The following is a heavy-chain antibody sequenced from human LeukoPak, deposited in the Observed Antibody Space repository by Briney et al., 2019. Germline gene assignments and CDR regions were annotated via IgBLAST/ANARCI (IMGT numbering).Heavy chain of an antibody. Sequence: PGGSLRLSCEASGFTFHNYAMAWVRQAPGKGLEYVSSIGASGDNIYYGGSVKGRFTISRDNSKNTLFLQMNSLSAEDTALYYCATQSPDYSIGPSYGSFNIWGQGTKVTVSS. D-gene: IGHD3-10*01. J-gene: IGHJ3*02. V-gene: IGHV3-23*01. CDR2: IGASGDNI. CDR1: GFTFHNYA. CDR3: ATQSPDYSIGPSYGSFNI.